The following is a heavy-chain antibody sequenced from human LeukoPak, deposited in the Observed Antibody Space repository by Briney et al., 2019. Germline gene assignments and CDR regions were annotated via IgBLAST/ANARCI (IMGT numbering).Heavy chain of an antibody. CDR2: ISWDGDST. CDR1: RFTFNDYA. CDR3: ARDIVAGGTGYYFDL. Sequence: GGSLRLSCAASRFTFNDYAMTSVRQAPGKVLEWVALISWDGDSTYYAASVKGRFTISRDNSKNSLYLQMNSLRAQDSALYYCARDIVAGGTGYYFDLWGQGTLVTVSS. D-gene: IGHD3/OR15-3a*01. J-gene: IGHJ4*02. V-gene: IGHV3-43D*03.